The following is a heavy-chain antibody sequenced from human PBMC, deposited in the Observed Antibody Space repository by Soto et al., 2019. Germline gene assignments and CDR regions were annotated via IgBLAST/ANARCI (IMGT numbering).Heavy chain of an antibody. D-gene: IGHD3-16*01. V-gene: IGHV1-69*01. CDR3: TRGGTANYMGGDAFEL. J-gene: IGHJ3*01. CDR2: IMPIFGTA. Sequence: QVLLVQSGAEVKKPGSSVKVTCKASGGTFSSYTISWVRQAPGQGLEYMGGIMPIFGTATYTQSFQDRVTSTADESTSTVYMELRSLTSDDTAVYYCTRGGTANYMGGDAFELWGQGTMVTVSS. CDR1: GGTFSSYT.